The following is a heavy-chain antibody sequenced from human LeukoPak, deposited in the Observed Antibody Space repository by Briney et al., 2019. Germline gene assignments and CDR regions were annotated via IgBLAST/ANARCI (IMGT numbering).Heavy chain of an antibody. J-gene: IGHJ4*02. CDR1: GFTFSSYS. CDR2: ISSSSSTI. D-gene: IGHD3-3*01. Sequence: PGGSLRLSCAASGFTFSSYSMNWVRQAPGKGLEWVSYISSSSSTIYYADSVKGRFTISRDNAKNSLYLQMNSLRAEDTAVYYCARDEYYDFWSGYSYFFDYWGQGTLVTVSS. V-gene: IGHV3-48*01. CDR3: ARDEYYDFWSGYSYFFDY.